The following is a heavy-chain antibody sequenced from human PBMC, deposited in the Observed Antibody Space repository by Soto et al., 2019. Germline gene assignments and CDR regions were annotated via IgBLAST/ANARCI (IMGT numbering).Heavy chain of an antibody. V-gene: IGHV3-21*01. Sequence: PGGSLRLSCAASGFTFSSYSMNWVRQAPVKGLEWVSSISSSSSYIYYADSVKGRFTIARDNAKNSLYLQMNSLRAEDTAVYYCARWGGTATRYYYYGMDVWGQGTTVTVSS. CDR2: ISSSSSYI. D-gene: IGHD5-12*01. CDR3: ARWGGTATRYYYYGMDV. CDR1: GFTFSSYS. J-gene: IGHJ6*02.